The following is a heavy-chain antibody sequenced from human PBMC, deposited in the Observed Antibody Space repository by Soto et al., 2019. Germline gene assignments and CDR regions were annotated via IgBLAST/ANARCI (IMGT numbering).Heavy chain of an antibody. V-gene: IGHV3-23*01. CDR2: ISGSGGST. CDR3: AKGGDCSSTSCYLGHQILAIQYYYYMDV. CDR1: GFTFSSYA. D-gene: IGHD2-2*01. Sequence: GGSLRLSCAASGFTFSSYAMSWVRQAPGKGLEWVSAISGSGGSTYYADSVKGRFTISRDNSKNTLYLQMNSLRAEDTAVYYCAKGGDCSSTSCYLGHQILAIQYYYYMDVWGKGTTVTVSS. J-gene: IGHJ6*03.